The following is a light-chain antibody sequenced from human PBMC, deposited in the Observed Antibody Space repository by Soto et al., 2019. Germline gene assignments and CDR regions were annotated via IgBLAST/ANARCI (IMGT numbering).Light chain of an antibody. J-gene: IGKJ2*01. Sequence: DTVMTQSPDSLAVSLGERATINCRSSQTVFYSSDNTNYLAWYQQKPGQPPKLLIYWASTRESGVPDRFSGSGSGTDFNLTISSLQAEDVAVYYCQQCYRTPYTFGQGTKLEIK. V-gene: IGKV4-1*01. CDR3: QQCYRTPYT. CDR2: WAS. CDR1: QTVFYSSDNTNY.